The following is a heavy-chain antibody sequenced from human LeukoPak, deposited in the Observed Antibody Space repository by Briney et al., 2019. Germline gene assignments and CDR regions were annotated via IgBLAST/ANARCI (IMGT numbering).Heavy chain of an antibody. D-gene: IGHD1-26*01. CDR2: IKSKTDGGTT. CDR3: TTGFKWEPPPSDY. J-gene: IGHJ4*02. Sequence: GSLRLSCAASGFTFSNAWMSWVRQAPGKGLEWVGRIKSKTDGGTTDYAAPVKGRFTISRDDSKNTLYLQMNSLKTEDTAVYYCTTGFKWEPPPSDYWGQGTLVTVSS. CDR1: GFTFSNAW. V-gene: IGHV3-15*01.